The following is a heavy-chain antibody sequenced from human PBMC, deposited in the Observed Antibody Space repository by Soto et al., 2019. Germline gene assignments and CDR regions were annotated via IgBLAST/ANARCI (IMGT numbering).Heavy chain of an antibody. CDR1: GGSISSSSYY. D-gene: IGHD7-27*01. CDR3: GTTASHRFSPNWGPRGWFDP. Sequence: SETLSLTCTVSGGSISSSSYYWGWIRQPPGKGLEWIGSIYYSGSTYYIPSLKSRVTISVDTSKNQFSLKLSSVTAADTAVYYCGTTASHRFSPNWGPRGWFDPWGQGTLVTVSS. CDR2: IYYSGST. J-gene: IGHJ5*02. V-gene: IGHV4-39*01.